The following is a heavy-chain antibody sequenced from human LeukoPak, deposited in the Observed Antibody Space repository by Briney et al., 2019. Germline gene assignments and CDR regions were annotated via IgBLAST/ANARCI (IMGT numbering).Heavy chain of an antibody. CDR3: ARSTGSTMFIDY. D-gene: IGHD3-10*02. J-gene: IGHJ4*02. Sequence: ASETLSLTCTVSGGSISPYYWSWIRQPPGKGLEWLGYIYYSGNTDYNPSLKSRVAISVDTSKTQFSLKLSSVTAADTAVYYCARSTGSTMFIDYWGQGTLVTVSS. CDR2: IYYSGNT. V-gene: IGHV4-59*01. CDR1: GGSISPYY.